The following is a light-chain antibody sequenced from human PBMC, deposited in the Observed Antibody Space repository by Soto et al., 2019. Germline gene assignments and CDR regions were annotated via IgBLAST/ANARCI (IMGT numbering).Light chain of an antibody. CDR1: KLGDKY. J-gene: IGLJ1*01. V-gene: IGLV3-1*01. CDR3: QAWDGNTEV. Sequence: SYELTQPPSVSVSPGQTASITCSGDKLGDKYAFWYQQKPGQSPVLAIYQDNKRPSGIPERFSGSNSGNTATLTISGTQAMVEADYYCQAWDGNTEVFGTGTKVTV. CDR2: QDN.